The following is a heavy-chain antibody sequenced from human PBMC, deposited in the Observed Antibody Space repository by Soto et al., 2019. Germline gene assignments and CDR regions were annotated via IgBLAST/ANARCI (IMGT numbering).Heavy chain of an antibody. Sequence: GGSLRLSCAASGFTFSSYGMHWVRQAPGKGLEWVAVIWYDGSNKYYADSVKGRFTISRDNSKNTVYLQMNSLRAEDTAVYYCARDLSSSYYYGMDVWGQGTTVTVSS. CDR2: IWYDGSNK. CDR3: ARDLSSSYYYGMDV. CDR1: GFTFSSYG. V-gene: IGHV3-33*01. D-gene: IGHD6-6*01. J-gene: IGHJ6*02.